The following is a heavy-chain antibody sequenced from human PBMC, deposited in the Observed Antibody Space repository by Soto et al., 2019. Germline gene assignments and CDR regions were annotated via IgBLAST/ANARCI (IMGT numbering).Heavy chain of an antibody. D-gene: IGHD3-3*01. V-gene: IGHV3-20*01. CDR2: INWNGGST. CDR3: ASRVTYYNFWSGYSSDY. J-gene: IGHJ4*02. Sequence: EVQLVESGGGVVRPGGSLRLSCAASGFTFDDYGMSWVRQAPGKGLEWVSGINWNGGSTGYADSVKGRFTISRDNAKNSLYLQMNSLRAEDTALYHCASRVTYYNFWSGYSSDYWGQGTLVTVSS. CDR1: GFTFDDYG.